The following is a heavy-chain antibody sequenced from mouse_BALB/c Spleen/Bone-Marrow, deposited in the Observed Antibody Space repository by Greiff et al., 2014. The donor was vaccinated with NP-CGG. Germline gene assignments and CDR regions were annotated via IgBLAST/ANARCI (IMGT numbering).Heavy chain of an antibody. CDR1: GYSFTGCT. CDR3: ARGPPLYYDYGFDY. J-gene: IGHJ2*01. CDR2: INPYNGGT. Sequence: SGPELVKPGASMKISCKASGYSFTGCTMNWVKQSHGKNLEWIGLINPYNGGTRYNQKFKGKATLTVDKSSSTAYMELLSLTSEDSAVYYCARGPPLYYDYGFDYWGQGTTLTVSS. D-gene: IGHD2-4*01. V-gene: IGHV1-18*01.